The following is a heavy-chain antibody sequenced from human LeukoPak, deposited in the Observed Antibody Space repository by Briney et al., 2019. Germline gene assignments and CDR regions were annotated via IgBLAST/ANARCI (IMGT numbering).Heavy chain of an antibody. CDR2: IYYSGST. Sequence: SETLSLTCTVSGGSISSGGYYWSWIRQHPGKGLEWIGYIYYSGSTYYNPSLKSRVTISVGTSKNQFSLKLSSVTAADTAVYYCARVAAAAAAGIDYWGQGTLVTVSS. CDR3: ARVAAAAAAGIDY. D-gene: IGHD6-13*01. V-gene: IGHV4-31*03. CDR1: GGSISSGGYY. J-gene: IGHJ4*02.